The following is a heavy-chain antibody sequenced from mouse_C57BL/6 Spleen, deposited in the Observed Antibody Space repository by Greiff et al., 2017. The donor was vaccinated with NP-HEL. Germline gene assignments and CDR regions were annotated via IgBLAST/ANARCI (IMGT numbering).Heavy chain of an antibody. CDR3: ARQTAQATEAMDY. V-gene: IGHV1-7*01. J-gene: IGHJ4*01. CDR1: GSTFTSYW. D-gene: IGHD3-2*02. CDR2: INPSSGYT. Sequence: QVQLQQSGAELAKPGASVQLSCKASGSTFTSYWMHWVKQRPGQGLEWIGYINPSSGYTKYNQKCKDKATLTADKSSSTAYMQLSSLTYEDSAVYYCARQTAQATEAMDYWGQGTSVTVSS.